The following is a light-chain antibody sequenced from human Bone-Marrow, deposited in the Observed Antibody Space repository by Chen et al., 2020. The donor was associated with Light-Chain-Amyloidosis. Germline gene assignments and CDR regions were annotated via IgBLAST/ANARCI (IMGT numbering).Light chain of an antibody. CDR3: QQYNSYLAT. CDR2: DAS. V-gene: IGKV1-5*01. CDR1: ETITNW. Sequence: IQMTHSPSALSACVGDKITITCRASETITNWVAWYQQKPGKAPKLLIYDASTLHSGVPSRFSASGAGTEFTLTITSLQPDDFATYYCQQYNSYLATFGQGTKV. J-gene: IGKJ1*01.